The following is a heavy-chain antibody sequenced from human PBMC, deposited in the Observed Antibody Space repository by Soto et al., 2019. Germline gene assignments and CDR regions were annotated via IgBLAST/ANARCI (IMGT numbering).Heavy chain of an antibody. Sequence: EVQLLESGGGLVQPGRSLRLSCAASGFTFSNYAMSWVRQAPGQGLDGVSAISGSGGTTYYADSVTGRSTISTDNYKHTLLLQMNSLRAEDAAVYYSAKFFVETGSNTGWPWSFHYWGQGTLVTVSS. CDR3: AKFFVETGSNTGWPWSFHY. V-gene: IGHV3-23*01. CDR2: ISGSGGTT. CDR1: GFTFSNYA. D-gene: IGHD6-19*01. J-gene: IGHJ4*02.